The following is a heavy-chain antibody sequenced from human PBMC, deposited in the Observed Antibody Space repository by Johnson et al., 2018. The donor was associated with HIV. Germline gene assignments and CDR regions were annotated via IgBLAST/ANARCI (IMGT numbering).Heavy chain of an antibody. J-gene: IGHJ3*02. CDR3: AKGTNGQSWAFDI. CDR2: TSYDESDK. Sequence: QVQLVESGGGVVQPGTSLILSCAASGFTFSYYSMHWVRQAPGKGLEWVALTSYDESDKFYADSVKGRFIISRDNPRNTLYLQMNSLRAEDTAVYYCAKGTNGQSWAFDIWGQGTVVTVSS. V-gene: IGHV3-30*04. CDR1: GFTFSYYS. D-gene: IGHD2-8*01.